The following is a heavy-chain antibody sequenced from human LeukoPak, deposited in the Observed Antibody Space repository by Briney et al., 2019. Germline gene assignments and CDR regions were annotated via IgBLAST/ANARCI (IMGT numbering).Heavy chain of an antibody. CDR1: GGSISSSSYY. V-gene: IGHV4-39*01. CDR2: IYYSGST. J-gene: IGHJ3*02. CDR3: ARHRKLERDAFGI. Sequence: ASETLSLTCTVPGGSISSSSYYWGWIRQPPGKGLEWIGSIYYSGSTYYNPSLKSRVTISVDTSKNQFSLKLSSVTAPDTAVYYCARHRKLERDAFGIWGQGTMVTVSS. D-gene: IGHD1-1*01.